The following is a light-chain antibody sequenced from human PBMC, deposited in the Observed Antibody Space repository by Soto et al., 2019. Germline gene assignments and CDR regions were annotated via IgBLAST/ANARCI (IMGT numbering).Light chain of an antibody. CDR3: QQYGSSRRT. J-gene: IGKJ1*01. CDR1: QTVSSSY. CDR2: AAS. Sequence: EIVLTQSPGALSLSPGKRATLSCRASQTVSSSYLAWYQQRPGQAPRLLIYAASSRATGIPDRFSGSGSGTDFTLTISRLEPEASAVYYCQQYGSSRRTFGQGTKVEI. V-gene: IGKV3-20*01.